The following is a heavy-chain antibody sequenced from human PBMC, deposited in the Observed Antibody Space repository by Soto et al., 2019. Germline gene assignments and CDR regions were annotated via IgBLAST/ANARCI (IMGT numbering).Heavy chain of an antibody. CDR3: ARGSPRFLDY. V-gene: IGHV1-46*01. J-gene: IGHJ4*02. Sequence: ASGKVSCRESGYPFTTYHLHWVRQAPGQGLEWMGIVYVTGTGTRSAQKFQGRLTIDPDTSRNQFSLHLNSVTPEDTAVYFCARGSPRFLDYWGQGTLVTVSS. CDR2: VYVTGTGT. CDR1: GYPFTTYH. D-gene: IGHD3-3*01.